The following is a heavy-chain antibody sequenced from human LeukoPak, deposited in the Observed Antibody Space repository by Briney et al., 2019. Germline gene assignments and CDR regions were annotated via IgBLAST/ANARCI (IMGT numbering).Heavy chain of an antibody. CDR1: GGSISSYS. CDR3: ANTTRVAPDGRAEYFQH. V-gene: IGHV4-59*03. CDR2: RYVGGRD. J-gene: IGHJ1*01. Sequence: SETLSLTCTVSGGSISSYSWRWMRQPPGKGLEWLGCRYVGGRDLYNPSLRGRVTISVAASEKQLSLSLRSVTAADTAMYYCANTTRVAPDGRAEYFQHWGQGTLAIVSS. D-gene: IGHD5-12*01.